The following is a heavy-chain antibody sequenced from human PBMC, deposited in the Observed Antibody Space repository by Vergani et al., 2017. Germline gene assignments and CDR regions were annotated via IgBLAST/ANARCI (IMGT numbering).Heavy chain of an antibody. D-gene: IGHD3-10*01. Sequence: QVQLVQSGAEVKKPGASVKVSCKASGYTFTSYGISWVRQAPGQGLEWMGWISAYNGNTNYAQKFQGRVTITADKSTSTAYMELSSLRSEDTAVYYCARDRGIYYGSGKVGWFDPWGQGTLVTVSS. CDR1: GYTFTSYG. J-gene: IGHJ5*02. CDR2: ISAYNGNT. V-gene: IGHV1-18*01. CDR3: ARDRGIYYGSGKVGWFDP.